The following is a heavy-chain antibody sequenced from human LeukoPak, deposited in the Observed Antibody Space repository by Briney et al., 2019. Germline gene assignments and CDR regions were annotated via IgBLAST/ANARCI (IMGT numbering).Heavy chain of an antibody. CDR2: IIPIFGTA. CDR3: ARVANWNELPDS. V-gene: IGHV1-69*05. J-gene: IGHJ4*02. CDR1: GGTFSSYA. Sequence: SVKVSCKASGGTFSSYAISWVRQAPGQGLEWMGRIIPIFGTANYAQKFQGRVTITTDESTSTAYMELSSLRSKDTAVYYCARVANWNELPDSWGQGTLVTVSS. D-gene: IGHD1-1*01.